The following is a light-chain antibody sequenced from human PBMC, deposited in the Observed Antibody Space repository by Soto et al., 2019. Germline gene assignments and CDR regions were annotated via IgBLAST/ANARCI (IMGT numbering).Light chain of an antibody. V-gene: IGKV3-11*01. J-gene: IGKJ5*01. CDR2: DAS. CDR1: QSVTSN. CDR3: QQRSNWPPIT. Sequence: EIVLTQSPGTLSSSPGERVTLSCRASQSVTSNYIAWYQQKPGQAPRLLIYDASNRATGTPARFSGSGSGTDFTLTISSLEPEDFAVYYCQQRSNWPPITFGQGTRLEI.